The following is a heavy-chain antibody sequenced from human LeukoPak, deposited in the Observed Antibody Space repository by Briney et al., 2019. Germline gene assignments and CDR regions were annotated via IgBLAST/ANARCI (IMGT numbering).Heavy chain of an antibody. CDR1: GFTFSSYS. Sequence: PGRSLRLSCAASGFTFSSYSMNWVRQAPGKGLEWVSSISSSSSYIYYADSVKGRFTISRDNAKNSLYLQMNSLRAEDTAVYYCARDLEYSYDPFDYWGQGTLVTVSS. D-gene: IGHD5-18*01. V-gene: IGHV3-21*01. CDR2: ISSSSSYI. CDR3: ARDLEYSYDPFDY. J-gene: IGHJ4*02.